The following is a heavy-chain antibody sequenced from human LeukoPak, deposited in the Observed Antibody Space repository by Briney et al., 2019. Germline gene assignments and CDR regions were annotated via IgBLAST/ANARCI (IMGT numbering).Heavy chain of an antibody. CDR2: FYYNGNT. V-gene: IGHV4-38-2*02. CDR1: GYSISSGYY. J-gene: IGHJ4*02. D-gene: IGHD6-25*01. CDR3: ARDRRPDY. Sequence: SETLSLTCAVSGYSISSGYYWGWIRQPPGKGLEWIGTFYYNGNTYYNPSLKSRVTISVDTSKNQFSLNLTSVTAADTAVYYCARDRRPDYWGQGTLVTVSP.